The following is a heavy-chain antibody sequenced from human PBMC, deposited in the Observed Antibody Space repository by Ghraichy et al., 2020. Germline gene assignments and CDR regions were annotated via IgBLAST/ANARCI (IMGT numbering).Heavy chain of an antibody. Sequence: SETLSLTCTVSGGSISSYYWSWIRQPAGKGLEWIGRIYTSGSTNYNPSLKSRVTMSVDTSKNQFSLKLSSVTAADTAVYYCARDEENSGWPYYYYYGMDVWGQGTTVTVSS. CDR2: IYTSGST. D-gene: IGHD6-19*01. V-gene: IGHV4-4*07. J-gene: IGHJ6*02. CDR3: ARDEENSGWPYYYYYGMDV. CDR1: GGSISSYY.